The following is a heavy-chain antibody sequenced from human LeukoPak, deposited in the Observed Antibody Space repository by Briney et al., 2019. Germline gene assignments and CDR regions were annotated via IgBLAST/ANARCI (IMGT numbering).Heavy chain of an antibody. CDR1: GFTFSSYW. D-gene: IGHD5-24*01. J-gene: IGHJ4*02. CDR3: ARRIQGMAPYYFDY. Sequence: GGSLRLSCTASGFTFSSYWMHWVRQAPGKGLVWVSRINSDGGSTSYADSVKGRLTISRDNAKNTLYLQMNSLRAEDTAVYYCARRIQGMAPYYFDYWGQGTLVTVSS. CDR2: INSDGGST. V-gene: IGHV3-74*01.